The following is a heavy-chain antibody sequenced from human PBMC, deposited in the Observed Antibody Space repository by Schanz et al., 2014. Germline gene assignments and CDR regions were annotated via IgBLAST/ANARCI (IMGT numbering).Heavy chain of an antibody. CDR2: IGGSGDST. CDR3: MAMGRNTSHYFDH. J-gene: IGHJ4*02. CDR1: GFTFSSYA. Sequence: EVQLLESGGGLVQPGGSLRLSCVASGFTFSSYAMSWVRQAPGKGLEWVSGIGGSGDSTHYADSVKGRFIISRDNSKNTLYLQMNSLRAEDTAVYYCMAMGRNTSHYFDHWGQGTLVTVSS. D-gene: IGHD1-1*01. V-gene: IGHV3-23*01.